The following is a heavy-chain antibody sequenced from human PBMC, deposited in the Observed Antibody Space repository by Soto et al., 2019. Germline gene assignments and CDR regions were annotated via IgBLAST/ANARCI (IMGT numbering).Heavy chain of an antibody. CDR1: GGSISSSSYY. Sequence: SETLSLTCTVSGGSISSSSYYWGWIRQPPGKGLEWIGSIYYSGSTYYNPSLKSRVTISVDTSKKQFSLKLSPVTATDTAVYYCANSYGDYVSYWGQGTLVTVSS. V-gene: IGHV4-39*01. J-gene: IGHJ4*02. CDR2: IYYSGST. D-gene: IGHD4-17*01. CDR3: ANSYGDYVSY.